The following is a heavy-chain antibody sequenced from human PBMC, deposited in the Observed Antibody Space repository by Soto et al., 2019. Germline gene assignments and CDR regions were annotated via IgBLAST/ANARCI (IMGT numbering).Heavy chain of an antibody. J-gene: IGHJ5*02. D-gene: IGHD2-8*01. V-gene: IGHV1-2*02. CDR3: AREGFCTKGVCHHWFDP. CDR2: MNPNSGDT. Sequence: ASVKVSCKASGYTFTDYYLDWVRRAPGQGLEWMGWMNPNSGDTSYAQKFQGRVAMTRDTSTNTAYLELSRLRSDDTAIYYCAREGFCTKGVCHHWFDPWGQGTLVTVSS. CDR1: GYTFTDYY.